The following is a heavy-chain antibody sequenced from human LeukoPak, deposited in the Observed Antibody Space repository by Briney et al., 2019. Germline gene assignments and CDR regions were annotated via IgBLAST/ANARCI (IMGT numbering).Heavy chain of an antibody. CDR2: IRGSGDNT. Sequence: GGSLRLSCAASGFTFSSYAMSWVRPAPGKGLEWLSVIRGSGDNTYYADSVKGRFSISRDNSKSTLYLQMNSLRAEDTAVYYCARGIGGPDYWGRGILVTVSS. J-gene: IGHJ4*02. D-gene: IGHD4-23*01. V-gene: IGHV3-23*01. CDR3: ARGIGGPDY. CDR1: GFTFSSYA.